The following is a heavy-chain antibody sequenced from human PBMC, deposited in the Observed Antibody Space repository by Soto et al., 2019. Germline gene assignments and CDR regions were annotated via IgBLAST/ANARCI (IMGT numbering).Heavy chain of an antibody. V-gene: IGHV4-34*01. J-gene: IGHJ5*02. CDR2: INHSGST. D-gene: IGHD3-22*01. Sequence: PSETLSLTCAVYGGSFSGYCWSWIRQPPGKGLEWIGEINHSGSTNYNPSLKSRVTISVDTSKNQFSLKLSSVTAADTAVYYCARGSIVVAPNNWFDPWGQGTLVTVSS. CDR3: ARGSIVVAPNNWFDP. CDR1: GGSFSGYC.